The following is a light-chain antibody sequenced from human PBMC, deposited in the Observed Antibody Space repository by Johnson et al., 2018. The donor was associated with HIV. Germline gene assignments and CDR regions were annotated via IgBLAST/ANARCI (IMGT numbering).Light chain of an antibody. V-gene: IGLV1-51*01. J-gene: IGLJ1*01. CDR1: SSNIGNNY. Sequence: SVLTQPPSVSAAPGQKVTISCSGSSSNIGNNYVSWYQQLPGTAPNLLIYDNNKRPSGIPDRFSGSKSGTSATLGITGLQTGDEADYYCGTWDSSLSGVFGTGTKVTVL. CDR2: DNN. CDR3: GTWDSSLSGV.